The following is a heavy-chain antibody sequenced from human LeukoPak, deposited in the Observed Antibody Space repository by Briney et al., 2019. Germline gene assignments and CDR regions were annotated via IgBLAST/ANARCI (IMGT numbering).Heavy chain of an antibody. CDR1: GVTFCAAG. D-gene: IGHD6-19*01. CDR3: ARDRNGGWYNMDV. V-gene: IGHV3-33*01. Sequence: PGRGLRLSCLAPGVTFCAAGMHWVRQAPGKGLEWGSVIWGDGSKEYYAASVKGRFTISRDNSKSTRYLQMNSLRAEDTAIYYCARDRNGGWYNMDVWGQGTTVIVSS. CDR2: IWGDGSKE. J-gene: IGHJ6*02.